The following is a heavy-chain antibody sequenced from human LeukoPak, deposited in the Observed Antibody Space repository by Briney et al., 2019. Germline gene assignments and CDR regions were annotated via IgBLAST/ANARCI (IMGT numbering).Heavy chain of an antibody. Sequence: GGSLRLSCAVSGFTFSSYWTSWVRQAPGKGLEWVANINQDGSEKYYVDSLKGRFTISRDNAKNSLYLEMNSLRAEDTAVYYCARALVGDGSSAYWGQGTLVTVSS. CDR1: GFTFSSYW. CDR3: ARALVGDGSSAY. D-gene: IGHD2-15*01. CDR2: INQDGSEK. J-gene: IGHJ4*02. V-gene: IGHV3-7*05.